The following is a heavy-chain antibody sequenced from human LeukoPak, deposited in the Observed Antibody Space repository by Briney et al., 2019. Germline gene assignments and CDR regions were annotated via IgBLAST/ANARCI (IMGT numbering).Heavy chain of an antibody. CDR1: GDSVSSNSAA. D-gene: IGHD6-19*01. J-gene: IGHJ6*02. Sequence: SQTLSLTCAISGDSVSSNSAAWNWIRQSPSRGLEWLGRTYYRSKWYNDYAVSVKSRITINPDTSKNQFSLQLNSVTPEDTAVYYCARDRPSVYSSGPSGGMDVWGQGTTVTVSS. V-gene: IGHV6-1*01. CDR3: ARDRPSVYSSGPSGGMDV. CDR2: TYYRSKWYN.